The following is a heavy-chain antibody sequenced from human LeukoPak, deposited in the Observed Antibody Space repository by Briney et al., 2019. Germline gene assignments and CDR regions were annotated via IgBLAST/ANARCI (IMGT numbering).Heavy chain of an antibody. CDR2: ISGYSGNT. D-gene: IGHD3-16*01. V-gene: IGHV1-18*01. CDR3: ARATGTWGHDGFHI. CDR1: GYTFTSYG. Sequence: ASVKLSCKAYGYTFTSYGFSWVRQAPGKGLEWVGWISGYSGNTHYAQRLQGRVTMTTDTSTTTSYLELRSLRSDDTAVYYCARATGTWGHDGFHIWGQGTMVTVSS. J-gene: IGHJ3*02.